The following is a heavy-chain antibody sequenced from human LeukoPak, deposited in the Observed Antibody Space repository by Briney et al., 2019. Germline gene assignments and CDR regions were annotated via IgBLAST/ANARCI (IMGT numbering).Heavy chain of an antibody. Sequence: SVKVSCKASGFTFTSSAMQWVRQARGQRLEWIGWIVVGSGNTNYAQKFQERVAITRDMSTSTAYMELSSLRSEDTAVYYCAAGYYYDSSGYQHYYGMDVWGQGTTVTVYS. CDR3: AAGYYYDSSGYQHYYGMDV. CDR2: IVVGSGNT. D-gene: IGHD3-22*01. V-gene: IGHV1-58*02. CDR1: GFTFTSSA. J-gene: IGHJ6*02.